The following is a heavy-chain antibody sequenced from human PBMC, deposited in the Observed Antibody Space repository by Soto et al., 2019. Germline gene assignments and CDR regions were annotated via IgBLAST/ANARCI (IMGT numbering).Heavy chain of an antibody. CDR1: GFSVSTGGVG. V-gene: IGHV2-5*01. Sequence: QITLKESGPTLVKPTQTLTLTCTFSGFSVSTGGVGVGWIRQPPGKALEWLALTYWNDDNRYSPSLKSRLTITKDTSKTQVVLTMTNMDPVDTATYYCAHRGYGDYPRDNWFDPWGQGTLVTVSS. J-gene: IGHJ5*02. D-gene: IGHD4-17*01. CDR3: AHRGYGDYPRDNWFDP. CDR2: TYWNDDN.